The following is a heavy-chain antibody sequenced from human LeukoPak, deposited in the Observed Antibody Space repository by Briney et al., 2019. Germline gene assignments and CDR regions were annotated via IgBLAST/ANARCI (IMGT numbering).Heavy chain of an antibody. J-gene: IGHJ4*02. CDR1: GYSISSGYY. V-gene: IGHV4-38-2*02. CDR2: IYRSGSA. Sequence: SETLSLTCTVSGYSISSGYYWGWIRQPPGEGLEWIGNIYRSGSAYYNPSLKSRVTISVDTSKNQFSLKLSSVTAADTAVYYCARGGSQPFYSGYDYYFDYWGQGTLVTVSS. CDR3: ARGGSQPFYSGYDYYFDY. D-gene: IGHD5-12*01.